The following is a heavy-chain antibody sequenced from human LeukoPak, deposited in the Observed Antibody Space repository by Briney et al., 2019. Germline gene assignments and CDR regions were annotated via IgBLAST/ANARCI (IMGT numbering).Heavy chain of an antibody. V-gene: IGHV1-46*01. Sequence: ASVKVSCKASGYTFTSYYMHWVRQAPGQGLEWMGIINPSGGSTSYAQKFQGRVTMTRDTSTSTVYMELSSLRSEDTAVYYCARGFTCSSSYVVPPNWFDPWGQGTLVTVSS. J-gene: IGHJ5*02. D-gene: IGHD6-6*01. CDR2: INPSGGST. CDR1: GYTFTSYY. CDR3: ARGFTCSSSYVVPPNWFDP.